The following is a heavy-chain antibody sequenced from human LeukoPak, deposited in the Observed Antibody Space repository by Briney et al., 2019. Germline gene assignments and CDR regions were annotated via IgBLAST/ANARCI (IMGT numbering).Heavy chain of an antibody. CDR3: VRGGIQVSGIDEIDY. V-gene: IGHV3-13*01. D-gene: IGHD6-19*01. J-gene: IGHJ4*02. Sequence: GGSLRLSCAASGFTFRSYDMHWVRQVPGKGLEWVSAVGISGDTYYSGSVEGRFTISRENAKNSLYLQMNSLTAGDTAVYYCVRGGIQVSGIDEIDYWGQGTLVTASS. CDR1: GFTFRSYD. CDR2: VGISGDT.